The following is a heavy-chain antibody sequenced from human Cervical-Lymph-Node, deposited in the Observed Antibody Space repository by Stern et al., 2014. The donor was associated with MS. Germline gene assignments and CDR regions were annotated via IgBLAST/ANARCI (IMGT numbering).Heavy chain of an antibody. V-gene: IGHV2-26*01. CDR1: GFSLSNARMG. D-gene: IGHD3-16*02. J-gene: IGHJ4*02. CDR3: ARISVDDYVWGSYRRFDS. Sequence: QVTLRESGPVLVKPTETLTLTCTVSGFSLSNARMGVSWIRQPPGKALEWLVHIFSNDEKSYNTSLKSRLTISKDTSKSQVVLTMTNMDPVDTATYYCARISVDDYVWGSYRRFDSWGQGTLVTVSS. CDR2: IFSNDEK.